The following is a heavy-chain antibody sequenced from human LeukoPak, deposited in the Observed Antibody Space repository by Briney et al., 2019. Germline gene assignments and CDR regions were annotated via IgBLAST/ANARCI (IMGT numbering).Heavy chain of an antibody. CDR2: IWYDGSNK. V-gene: IGHV3-33*01. Sequence: GVSLRLYCAASGFTISSYGMHWVRQAPGKGLEWVAVIWYDGSNKYYADSVKGRFTISSDNSKNTLYLQMNSLRAEDTAVYYCARARNVYYYYMDVWGKGTTVTVSS. D-gene: IGHD1-14*01. J-gene: IGHJ6*03. CDR3: ARARNVYYYYMDV. CDR1: GFTISSYG.